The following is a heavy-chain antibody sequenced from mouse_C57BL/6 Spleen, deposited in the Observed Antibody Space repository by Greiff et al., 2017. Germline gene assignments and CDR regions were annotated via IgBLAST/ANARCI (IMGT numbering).Heavy chain of an antibody. D-gene: IGHD1-1*01. Sequence: VQLQQSGAELVKPGASVKISCKASGYAFSSYWMNWVKQRPGKGLEWIGQIYPGDGDPNYNGKFKGKATLTADKSSSTAYMQLSSRTTEDSAVYFCARDYYYSSSYLYAMDYWGQGTSVTVSS. CDR1: GYAFSSYW. V-gene: IGHV1-80*01. J-gene: IGHJ4*01. CDR3: ARDYYYSSSYLYAMDY. CDR2: IYPGDGDP.